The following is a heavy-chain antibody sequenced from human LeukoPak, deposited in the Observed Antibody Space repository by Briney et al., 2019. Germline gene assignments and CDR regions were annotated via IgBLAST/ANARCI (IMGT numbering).Heavy chain of an antibody. V-gene: IGHV3-23*01. J-gene: IGHJ4*02. CDR1: GFTFSSYA. CDR3: AKDGRAHDYGDY. D-gene: IGHD3/OR15-3a*01. CDR2: ISGSGGST. Sequence: GGSLRLSCAASGFTFSSYAMSWVRQAPGKGLEWVSAISGSGGSTYYADSVKGRFTISRDNSKNTLYLQMKSRRAEDTAVYYCAKDGRAHDYGDYWGQGTLVTVSS.